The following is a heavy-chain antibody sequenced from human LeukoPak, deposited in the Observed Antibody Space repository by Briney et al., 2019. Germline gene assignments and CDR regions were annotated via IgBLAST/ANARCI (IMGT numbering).Heavy chain of an antibody. Sequence: ASVKVSCKASGYTFTSYGISWVRQAPGQGLEWMGWISAYNGNTNYAQKLQGRVTMTTDTSTSTAYMELRSLRSDDTAVYYCARARVVVVPAAIDAFDIWGQGTMVTVSS. CDR1: GYTFTSYG. CDR3: ARARVVVVPAAIDAFDI. CDR2: ISAYNGNT. D-gene: IGHD2-2*02. J-gene: IGHJ3*02. V-gene: IGHV1-18*01.